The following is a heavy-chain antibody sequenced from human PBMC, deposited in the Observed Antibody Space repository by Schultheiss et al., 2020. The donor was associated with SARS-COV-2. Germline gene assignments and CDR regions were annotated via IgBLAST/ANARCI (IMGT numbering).Heavy chain of an antibody. D-gene: IGHD7-27*01. J-gene: IGHJ2*01. CDR1: GFTFSSYA. CDR2: ISGSGGST. Sequence: GGSLRLSCAASGFTFSSYAMSWVRQAPGKGLEWVSAISGSGGSTYYADSVKGRFTISRDNSRNTLYLQMNSLRAEDTAVYYCAKMSGDRLRYFDLWGRGTLVTVSS. CDR3: AKMSGDRLRYFDL. V-gene: IGHV3-23*01.